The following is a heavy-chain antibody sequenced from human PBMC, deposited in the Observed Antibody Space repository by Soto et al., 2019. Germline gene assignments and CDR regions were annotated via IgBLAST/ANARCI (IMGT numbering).Heavy chain of an antibody. D-gene: IGHD2-2*01. CDR2: INAGNGNT. CDR1: GYTFTSYA. V-gene: IGHV1-3*01. Sequence: ASVKVSCKTSGYTFTSYAMHWVRQAPGQRLEWMGWINAGNGNTKYSQKFQGRVTITRDTSASTAYMELSSLRSEDTAVYYCARAQPGPYYYGMDVWGQGTTVTVSS. J-gene: IGHJ6*02. CDR3: ARAQPGPYYYGMDV.